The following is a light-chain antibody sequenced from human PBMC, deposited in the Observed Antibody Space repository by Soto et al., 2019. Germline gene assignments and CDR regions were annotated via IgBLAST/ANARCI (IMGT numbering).Light chain of an antibody. Sequence: PGERVTLSCRTSQSVCSRCFAWYQQKPGQSPRLLFYGASTRATGIPDRFSGSGSGTDFTLTISRLEPEDFAVYYCQHYGTTPWTFGQGTKVAIK. V-gene: IGKV3-20*01. CDR2: GAS. J-gene: IGKJ1*01. CDR3: QHYGTTPWT. CDR1: QSVCSRC.